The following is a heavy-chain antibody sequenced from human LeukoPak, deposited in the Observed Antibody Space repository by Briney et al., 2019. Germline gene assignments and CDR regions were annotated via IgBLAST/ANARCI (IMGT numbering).Heavy chain of an antibody. Sequence: SETLSLTCTVSGGSISSGSYYWSWIRQPAGKGLEWIGCIYTSGSTNYNPSLKSRVTISVDTSKNQFSLKLSSVTAADTAVYYCARALSGDLDYWGQGTLVTVSS. V-gene: IGHV4-61*02. CDR3: ARALSGDLDY. CDR1: GGSISSGSYY. D-gene: IGHD7-27*01. CDR2: IYTSGST. J-gene: IGHJ4*02.